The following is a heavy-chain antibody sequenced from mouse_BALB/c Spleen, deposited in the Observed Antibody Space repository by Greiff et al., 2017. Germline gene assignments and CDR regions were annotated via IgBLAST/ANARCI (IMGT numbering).Heavy chain of an antibody. CDR1: GFTFSSYA. CDR2: ISSGGST. D-gene: IGHD2-1*01. J-gene: IGHJ3*01. Sequence: EVKLMESGGGLVKPGGSLKLSCAASGFTFSSYAMSWVRQTPEKRLEWVASISSGGSTYYPDSVKGRFTISRDNARNILYLQMSSLRSEDTAMYYCARGGGNVSFAYWGPETLVTVSA. CDR3: ARGGGNVSFAY. V-gene: IGHV5-6-5*01.